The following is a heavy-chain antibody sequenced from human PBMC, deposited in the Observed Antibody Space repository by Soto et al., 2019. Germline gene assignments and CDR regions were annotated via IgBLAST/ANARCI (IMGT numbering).Heavy chain of an antibody. J-gene: IGHJ4*02. CDR1: GFTFSSYA. V-gene: IGHV3-30-3*01. CDR3: ARQFVADSSGYYGY. CDR2: ISYDGSNK. D-gene: IGHD3-22*01. Sequence: QVQLVESGGGVVQPGRSLRLSCAASGFTFSSYAMHWVRQAPGKGLEWVAVISYDGSNKYDADSVKGRFTISRDNSKNTLYLQMNSLRAEDTAVYYCARQFVADSSGYYGYWGQGTLVTVSS.